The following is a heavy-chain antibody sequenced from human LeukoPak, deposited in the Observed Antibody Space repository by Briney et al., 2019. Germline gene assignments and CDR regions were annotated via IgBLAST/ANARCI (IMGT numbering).Heavy chain of an antibody. Sequence: SVTVSCKSSGGTFISYAISWVRQAPGQGLEWMGGIIPIFGTANYAQKFQGRVTITADESTSTAYMELSSLRSEDTAVYYCARDQGRGYSYGYDYWGQGTLVTVSS. CDR2: IIPIFGTA. CDR1: GGTFISYA. J-gene: IGHJ4*02. CDR3: ARDQGRGYSYGYDY. D-gene: IGHD5-18*01. V-gene: IGHV1-69*13.